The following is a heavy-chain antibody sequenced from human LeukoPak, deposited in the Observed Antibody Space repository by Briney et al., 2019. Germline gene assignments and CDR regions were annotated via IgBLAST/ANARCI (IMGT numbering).Heavy chain of an antibody. Sequence: GGSLRLSCAASGFTFSSYAMHWVRQAPGKGLEWVAVISYDGSNKYYADSVKGRFTIPRDNSKDTLDLQMNSLKAEDTAVYHFGRGSRGCITGTNWFGPWGQGTLVTVSS. CDR3: GRGSRGCITGTNWFGP. J-gene: IGHJ5*02. V-gene: IGHV3-30-3*01. CDR2: ISYDGSNK. CDR1: GFTFSSYA. D-gene: IGHD1/OR15-1a*01.